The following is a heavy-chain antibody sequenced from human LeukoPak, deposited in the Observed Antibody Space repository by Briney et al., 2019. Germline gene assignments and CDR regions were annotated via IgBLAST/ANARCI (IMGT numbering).Heavy chain of an antibody. V-gene: IGHV3-48*03. CDR1: GFTFSSCE. CDR2: ISSSGSTI. J-gene: IGHJ6*03. CDR3: ARRRQQLVEGIYYYYYYMDV. Sequence: QPGGSLRLSCAASGFTFSSCEMNWVRQAPGKGLEWVSYISSSGSTIYYADSVKGRFTISRDNAKNSLYLQMNSLRAEDTAVHYCARRRQQLVEGIYYYYYYMDVWGKGTTVTVSS. D-gene: IGHD6-13*01.